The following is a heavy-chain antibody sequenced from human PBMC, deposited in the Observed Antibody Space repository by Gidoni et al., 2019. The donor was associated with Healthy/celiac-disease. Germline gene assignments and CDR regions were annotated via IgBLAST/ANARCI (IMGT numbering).Heavy chain of an antibody. D-gene: IGHD3-16*02. Sequence: QVQLVESGGGGVQPGRSRRLSGAASGCTFSSYGMHWVRQAPGKGLEGVAVISYYGSNKYYADSVKGRFTISRDNSKNTLYLQMNSLRAEDTAVYYCAKDVPLRYYFDYWGQGTLVTVSS. CDR3: AKDVPLRYYFDY. CDR1: GCTFSSYG. J-gene: IGHJ4*02. V-gene: IGHV3-30*18. CDR2: ISYYGSNK.